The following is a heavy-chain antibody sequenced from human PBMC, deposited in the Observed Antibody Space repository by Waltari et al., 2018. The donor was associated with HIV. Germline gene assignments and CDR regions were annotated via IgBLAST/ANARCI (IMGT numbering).Heavy chain of an antibody. CDR2: MNPNSGNT. CDR1: GYTFTSYD. D-gene: IGHD3-10*01. Sequence: QVPLVQSGAEVKKPGASVKVSCTASGYTFTSYDINWVRQATGQGLEWMGWMNPNSGNTGYAQKFQGRVTMTRNTSISTAYMELSGLRSEDTAVYYCARRYDSGTNIAGYWGQGTLVTVSS. J-gene: IGHJ4*02. CDR3: ARRYDSGTNIAGY. V-gene: IGHV1-8*01.